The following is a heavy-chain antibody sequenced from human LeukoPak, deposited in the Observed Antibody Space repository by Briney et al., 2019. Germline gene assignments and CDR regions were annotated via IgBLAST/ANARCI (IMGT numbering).Heavy chain of an antibody. J-gene: IGHJ4*02. Sequence: ASVKVSCKASGGTFSSYAISWVRQAPGQGLEWMGGIIPIFGTANYAQKFQGRVTITADESTSTAYMELSSLRSEDTAVYYCARGPQSSYDSSGYIDYWGQGTLVTVSS. CDR2: IIPIFGTA. CDR1: GGTFSSYA. D-gene: IGHD3-22*01. CDR3: ARGPQSSYDSSGYIDY. V-gene: IGHV1-69*13.